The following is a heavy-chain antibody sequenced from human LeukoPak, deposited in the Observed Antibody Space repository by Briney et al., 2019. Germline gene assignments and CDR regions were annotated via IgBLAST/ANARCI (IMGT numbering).Heavy chain of an antibody. V-gene: IGHV3-23*01. D-gene: IGHD4-17*01. CDR3: AKATTKYYFDS. CDR1: GFTFSSYA. Sequence: PLGSLRLSCAASGFTFSSYAMNWVRQAPGKGLGWGSGFSGGSSGTNYADSVTGRFTISRDNSKNTLYLQMNSLRADETAVYYCAKATTKYYFDSWGQGTLVTVSS. CDR2: FSGGSSGT. J-gene: IGHJ4*02.